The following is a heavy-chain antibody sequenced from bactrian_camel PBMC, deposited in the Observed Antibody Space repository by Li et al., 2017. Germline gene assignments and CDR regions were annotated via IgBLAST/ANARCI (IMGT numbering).Heavy chain of an antibody. CDR2: IDSDGAS. J-gene: IGHJ4*01. Sequence: QVQLVESGGGSVQAGGSLILSCAASGYTTSRYCIGWFRQAPGKGPEGVAAIDSDGASIYLDSMKGRVTISVDKNKNTMYLQMNGLKTEDTAVYYCQPAGRSYVDIACRASLGQGTQVTVS. CDR1: GYTTSRYC. V-gene: IGHV3S26*01. D-gene: IGHD7*01.